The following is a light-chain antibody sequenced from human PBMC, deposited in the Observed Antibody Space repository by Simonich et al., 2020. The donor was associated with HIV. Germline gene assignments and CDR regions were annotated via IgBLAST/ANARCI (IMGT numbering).Light chain of an antibody. J-gene: IGKJ2*01. CDR2: WAS. CDR1: QSLLYTSNNKNH. Sequence: DIVMTQSPDSLAVSLGERATINCKSSQSLLYTSNNKNHLAWYQQKPGQPPKLLIYWASTRESGVPDRFSGSGSGTDFTLTISNLQAEDVAVYYCQQYYSTPYTFGQGTKLEIK. CDR3: QQYYSTPYT. V-gene: IGKV4-1*01.